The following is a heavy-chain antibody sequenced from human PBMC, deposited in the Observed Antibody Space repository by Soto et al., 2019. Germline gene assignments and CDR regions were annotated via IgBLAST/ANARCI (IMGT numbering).Heavy chain of an antibody. CDR3: ARDGSSRSSSWFDP. CDR1: GFTFSSYA. Sequence: QLQLVESGGGVVQPGRSLRLSCAASGFTFSSYAMHWVRQAPGKGLEWVAVISYDGSNKYYADSVKGRFTISRDNSKNTLYRQMNSLRAEDTAVYYCARDGSSRSSSWFDPWGQGTLVTVSS. V-gene: IGHV3-30-3*01. CDR2: ISYDGSNK. J-gene: IGHJ5*02. D-gene: IGHD6-13*01.